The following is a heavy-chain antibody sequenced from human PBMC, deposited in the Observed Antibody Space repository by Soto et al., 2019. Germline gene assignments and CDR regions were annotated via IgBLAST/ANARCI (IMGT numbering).Heavy chain of an antibody. CDR2: IHYSGST. CDR1: GASISSLY. V-gene: IGHV4-59*11. Sequence: QVQLQESGPGLVKPSETLSLTCTISGASISSLYWSWVRQPPGKGLEWIGYIHYSGSTNYNPSLKSRVTILVDTSKNQFSLRLSSVTAADTAVYYCARGGWSMDVWGKGTTVTVSS. J-gene: IGHJ6*04. D-gene: IGHD2-15*01. CDR3: ARGGWSMDV.